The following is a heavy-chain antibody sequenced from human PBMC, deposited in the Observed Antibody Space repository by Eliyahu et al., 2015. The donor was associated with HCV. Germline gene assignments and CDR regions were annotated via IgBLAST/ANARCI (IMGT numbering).Heavy chain of an antibody. J-gene: IGHJ4*02. CDR3: ARVIATTPIYFDY. D-gene: IGHD2-21*01. CDR2: ISSSGNTI. Sequence: QVQLVESGGGLVKPGGSLRLSCAAXGFTLPDYYMSWVRQAPGKGLEWVSYISSSGNTIYYADSMKGRFTISRDDAKNSLYLQMNSLRAEDTAVYYCARVIATTPIYFDYWGQGTLVTVSS. CDR1: GFTLPDYY. V-gene: IGHV3-11*01.